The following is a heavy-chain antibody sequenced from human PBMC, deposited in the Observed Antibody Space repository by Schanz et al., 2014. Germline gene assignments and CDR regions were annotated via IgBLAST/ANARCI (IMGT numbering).Heavy chain of an antibody. D-gene: IGHD3-10*01. CDR2: INHSGGT. Sequence: QVQLQQWGAGLLKASETLSLTCAVYGGSSSDCYWSWIRQPPGKGLVWIGEINHSGGTNYNPSLKSLVPMARDTSKIQFSLILTSVTAADTAVYYCELITLDRGVRNDYWGQGTLVSVSS. CDR3: ELITLDRGVRNDY. CDR1: GGSSSDCY. J-gene: IGHJ4*02. V-gene: IGHV4-34*01.